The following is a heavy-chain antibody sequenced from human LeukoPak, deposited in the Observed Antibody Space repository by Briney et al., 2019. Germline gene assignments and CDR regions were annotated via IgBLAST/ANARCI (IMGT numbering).Heavy chain of an antibody. V-gene: IGHV1-2*02. CDR3: ARAFPSIAARPGAVDY. CDR2: INPNSGGT. Sequence: ASVKVSWKASGYTFTGYYMHWVRQAPGQGLEWMGWINPNSGGTNYAQKFQGRVTMTRDTSIGTAYMELSRLRSDDTAVYYCARAFPSIAARPGAVDYWGQGTLVTVSS. J-gene: IGHJ4*02. D-gene: IGHD6-6*01. CDR1: GYTFTGYY.